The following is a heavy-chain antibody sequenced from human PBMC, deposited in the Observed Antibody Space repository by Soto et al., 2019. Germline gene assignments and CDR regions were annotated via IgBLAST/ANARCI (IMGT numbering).Heavy chain of an antibody. CDR1: GYTFTNYA. V-gene: IGHV1-3*01. Sequence: ASVKASCKASGYTFTNYAMHWVRQAPGQRLEWMGWINAGNGNTKYSQKFQGRVTITRDTSASTAYMELSSLRSEDTAVYYCARGGSLYWYFDLWGRGTLVTVS. J-gene: IGHJ2*01. CDR3: ARGGSLYWYFDL. CDR2: INAGNGNT. D-gene: IGHD1-26*01.